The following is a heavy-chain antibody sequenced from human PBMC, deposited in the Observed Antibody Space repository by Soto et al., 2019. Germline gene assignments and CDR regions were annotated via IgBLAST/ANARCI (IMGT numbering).Heavy chain of an antibody. CDR3: TTTEGGHCSGTTYYFGAFDI. CDR1: GFTFSYAW. D-gene: IGHD2-2*01. Sequence: EVQLVESGGDMVKPGGSLRLSCAASGFTFSYAWMNWVRQAPGKGLEWVGRIKSETDGATTDFAAPVKDRFIISRDDSQNALYLQMNSLKIEDTAVYYCTTTEGGHCSGTTYYFGAFDIWGQGTMVTVSS. CDR2: IKSETDGATT. V-gene: IGHV3-15*01. J-gene: IGHJ3*02.